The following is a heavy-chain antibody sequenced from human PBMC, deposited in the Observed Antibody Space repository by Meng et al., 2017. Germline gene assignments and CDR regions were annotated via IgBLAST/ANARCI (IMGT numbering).Heavy chain of an antibody. Sequence: QVQLVESGGGLVKPVGSLRLSCAASGFTFSDYYMSWIRQAPGKGLEWISYISTSGNTIYYTDSVKGRFAISRDNAKNSLYLQMSSLRAEDTAVYYCARGFNGGNSGAFGYWGQGTLVTVSS. D-gene: IGHD4-23*01. CDR3: ARGFNGGNSGAFGY. V-gene: IGHV3-11*01. CDR2: ISTSGNTI. J-gene: IGHJ4*02. CDR1: GFTFSDYY.